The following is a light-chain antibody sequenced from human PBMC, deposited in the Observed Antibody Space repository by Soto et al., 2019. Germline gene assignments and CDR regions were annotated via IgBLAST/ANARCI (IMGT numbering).Light chain of an antibody. V-gene: IGLV2-23*01. J-gene: IGLJ3*02. CDR1: SSDVGSYNL. CDR2: EAT. CDR3: CSYAGRSNGV. Sequence: QSVLTQPASVSGSPGQSITISCTGSSSDVGSYNLVSWYQQYPGKAPKLMIYEATQRPSGVSDRFSGSKSGNTASLTISGLQTEDEADYFCCSYAGRSNGVFGGGTKLTVL.